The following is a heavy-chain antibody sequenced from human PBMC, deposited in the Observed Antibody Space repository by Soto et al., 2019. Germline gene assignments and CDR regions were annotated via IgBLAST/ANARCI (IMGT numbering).Heavy chain of an antibody. D-gene: IGHD6-19*01. V-gene: IGHV3-11*05. CDR3: ARVAKYSSGIDY. CDR2: IRSSSTYI. J-gene: IGHJ4*02. CDR1: GFTLRDHD. Sequence: QVQLVESGGGLVKPGGSLRLSCADSGFTLRDHDMTWVRQAPGKGLEWVSYIRSSSTYINYADSVKGRLTISRDNAQNSLYLQMTSLRVDDTAVYYCARVAKYSSGIDYWGQGTLVTVSS.